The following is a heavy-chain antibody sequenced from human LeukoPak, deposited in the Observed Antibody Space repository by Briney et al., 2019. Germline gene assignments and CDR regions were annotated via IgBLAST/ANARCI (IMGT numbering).Heavy chain of an antibody. Sequence: SGTLSLTCSASGGSISSYYWSWIRQPPGKGLEWIGYIHYSGSTNYNPSRKSRVSISVDTSKNQFSLKLSSVTAADTAVYYCAGGVDYYDSSGPWGQGTLVTVSS. CDR3: AGGVDYYDSSGP. D-gene: IGHD3-22*01. J-gene: IGHJ5*02. CDR2: IHYSGST. CDR1: GGSISSYY. V-gene: IGHV4-59*01.